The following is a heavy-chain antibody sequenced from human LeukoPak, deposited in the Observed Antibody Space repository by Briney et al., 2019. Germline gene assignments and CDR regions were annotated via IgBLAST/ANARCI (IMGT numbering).Heavy chain of an antibody. V-gene: IGHV3-48*03. J-gene: IGHJ6*02. CDR1: GFTFSSYE. CDR2: ISSIGSTI. Sequence: PGGALRLSCAASGFTFSSYEMNWVRQAPGKGLGWVSYISSIGSTIYYADSVKGRFTISTDNAKDSLYLQMNSLRAEDTAVYYCARDGGYCSGGSCYSGEYYYYGMDVWGQGTTVTVSS. D-gene: IGHD2-15*01. CDR3: ARDGGYCSGGSCYSGEYYYYGMDV.